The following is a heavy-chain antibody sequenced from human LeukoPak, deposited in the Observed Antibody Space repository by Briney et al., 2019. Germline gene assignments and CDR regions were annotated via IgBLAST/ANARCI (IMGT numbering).Heavy chain of an antibody. D-gene: IGHD2-2*02. V-gene: IGHV3-21*04. Sequence: GGTLRLSCAASGFTFSCYSMNWVRQARGKGQEWVSYISTTSTYTDYADSVRGRFTISRDNAKNLLYLQMNILRPEDTAVYYCARDWYCSSSICYTDRNWFDPWGQGTLVTVSS. CDR1: GFTFSCYS. CDR3: ARDWYCSSSICYTDRNWFDP. CDR2: ISTTSTYT. J-gene: IGHJ5*02.